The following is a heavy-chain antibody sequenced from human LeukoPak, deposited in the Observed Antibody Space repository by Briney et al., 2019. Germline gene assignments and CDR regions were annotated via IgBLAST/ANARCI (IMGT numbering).Heavy chain of an antibody. CDR1: GASISSHY. CDR3: ASGPGFTLSAGRSYYYYYMDV. D-gene: IGHD1-14*01. Sequence: SETLSLTCTVSGASISSHYWSWIRQPPGKGLEWIGYIYYSGSTNYNPSLKSRVTISVDTSKNQFSLKLSSVTAADTAVYYCASGPGFTLSAGRSYYYYYMDVWGKGTTVTVSS. V-gene: IGHV4-59*11. J-gene: IGHJ6*03. CDR2: IYYSGST.